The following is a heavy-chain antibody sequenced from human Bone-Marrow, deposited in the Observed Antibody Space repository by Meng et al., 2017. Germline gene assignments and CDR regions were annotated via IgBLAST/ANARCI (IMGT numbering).Heavy chain of an antibody. CDR2: IYASGST. CDR1: GGSISSGSYY. V-gene: IGHV4-61*02. CDR3: ARESTRYTDT. Sequence: SETLSLTCTVSGGSISSGSYYWSWIRQPAGKGLEWIGRIYASGSTNYSPSLKSRVTISVDTSKNQFSLKLSSVTAADTAVYFCARESTRYTDTWGQGMLVTVSS. J-gene: IGHJ4*02. D-gene: IGHD5-18*01.